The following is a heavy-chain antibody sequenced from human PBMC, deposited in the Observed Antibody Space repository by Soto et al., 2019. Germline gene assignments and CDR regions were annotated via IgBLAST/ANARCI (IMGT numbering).Heavy chain of an antibody. Sequence: SETLSLTCAVYGGSFSGYYWSWIRQPPGKGLEWIGEINHSGSTNYNPSLKSRVTISVDTSKNQFSLKLSSVTAADTAVYCCARVATIFGVVIAEWFDPWGQGTLVTVSS. CDR3: ARVATIFGVVIAEWFDP. CDR2: INHSGST. CDR1: GGSFSGYY. D-gene: IGHD3-3*01. V-gene: IGHV4-34*01. J-gene: IGHJ5*02.